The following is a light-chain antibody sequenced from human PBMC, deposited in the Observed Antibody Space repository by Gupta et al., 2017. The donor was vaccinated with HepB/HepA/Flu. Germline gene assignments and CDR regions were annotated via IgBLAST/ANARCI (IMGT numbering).Light chain of an antibody. Sequence: EIVLTQSPGTLSLSPGERATLSCKTSQNISTDYLAWYQQKRGQAPRLLIYATSTRATGIPDRFRGSGSETNFTLTITRLEPEDVSVYICQHWGTSPLTFGGGTKVEIK. CDR2: ATS. CDR3: QHWGTSPLT. J-gene: IGKJ4*01. CDR1: QNISTDY. V-gene: IGKV3-20*01.